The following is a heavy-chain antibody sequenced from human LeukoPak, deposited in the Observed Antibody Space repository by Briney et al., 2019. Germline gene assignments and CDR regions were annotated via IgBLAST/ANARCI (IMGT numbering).Heavy chain of an antibody. V-gene: IGHV4-39*01. CDR3: ARRSSSQPPNY. D-gene: IGHD6-13*01. J-gene: IGHJ4*02. CDR2: MSYSGST. Sequence: SETLSLICTVSGGSISSSSYFWGWIRQPPGKGLEWVGSMSYSGSTYYNPSLKSRVTISVDTSKNQFSLKLSSVTAADTAVYYCARRSSSQPPNYWGQGTLVTVSS. CDR1: GGSISSSSYF.